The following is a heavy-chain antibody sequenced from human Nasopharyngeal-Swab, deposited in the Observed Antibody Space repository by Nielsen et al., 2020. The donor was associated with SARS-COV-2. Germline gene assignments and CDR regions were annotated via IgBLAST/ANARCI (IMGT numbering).Heavy chain of an antibody. J-gene: IGHJ3*02. CDR1: GYTFTSYY. V-gene: IGHV1-2*06. CDR2: INPNSGGT. CDR3: ARVLQSRGAFDI. Sequence: ASVKVSCKASGYTFTSYYMHWVRQAPGQGLEWMGRINPNSGGTNYAQKFQGRVTMTRDTSISTAYMELSRLRSDDTAVYYCARVLQSRGAFDIWGQGTMVTVSS.